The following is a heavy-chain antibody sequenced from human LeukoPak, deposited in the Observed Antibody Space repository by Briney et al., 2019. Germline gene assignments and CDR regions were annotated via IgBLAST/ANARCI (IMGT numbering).Heavy chain of an antibody. Sequence: SETLSLTCTVSGYSISSGYYWGWIRQPPGKGLEWIGSIYHSGSTYYNPSLKSRVTISVDTSKNQFSLKLSSVTAADTAVYYCAREGLNMVRGVIPKEAWGWFDPWGQGTLVTVSS. CDR1: GYSISSGYY. D-gene: IGHD3-10*01. V-gene: IGHV4-38-2*02. CDR2: IYHSGST. J-gene: IGHJ5*02. CDR3: AREGLNMVRGVIPKEAWGWFDP.